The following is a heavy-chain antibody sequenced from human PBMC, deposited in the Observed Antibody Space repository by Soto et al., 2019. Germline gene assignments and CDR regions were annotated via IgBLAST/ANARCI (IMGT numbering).Heavy chain of an antibody. D-gene: IGHD2-15*01. V-gene: IGHV3-11*06. CDR3: ARGLSRRIFNYLDP. CDR2: ISFVSSFT. J-gene: IGHJ5*02. CDR1: GFTFSDYS. Sequence: PRGSLRLSCSASGFTFSDYSMTWLRQAPGKGPECISYISFVSSFTNYADSVEGRFTIYRDNAKNTLYLQMNSLRVEDTAVYYSARGLSRRIFNYLDPWGQGVLVTVSS.